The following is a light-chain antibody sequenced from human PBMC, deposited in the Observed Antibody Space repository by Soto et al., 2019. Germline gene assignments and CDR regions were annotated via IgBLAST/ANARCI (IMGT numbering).Light chain of an antibody. Sequence: DSQMTQSPSSLSASEGDRVTITCQSSHDVSRNLNWFQQKPGEAPQLLIYDASNLERGVQSRFSGSGSGTDFTLTISSLQPEDVAKYYCQQYNSMLSFGGGTEVEIK. V-gene: IGKV1-33*01. CDR3: QQYNSMLS. CDR2: DAS. J-gene: IGKJ4*01. CDR1: HDVSRN.